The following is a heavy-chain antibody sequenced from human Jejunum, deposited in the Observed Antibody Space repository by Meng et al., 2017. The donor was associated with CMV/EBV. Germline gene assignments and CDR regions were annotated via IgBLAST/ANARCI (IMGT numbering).Heavy chain of an antibody. CDR2: INPNNGGT. Sequence: KASRTTFSDYHIHWVRQAPRQGLEWMGWINPNNGGTNYAQKFQGRVTMTRDTSSTTADMDLSSLGSDDTAVYFCARRSNRVGGPIDYWGQGTLVTVSS. J-gene: IGHJ4*02. CDR1: RTTFSDYH. CDR3: ARRSNRVGGPIDY. V-gene: IGHV1-2*02. D-gene: IGHD1-26*01.